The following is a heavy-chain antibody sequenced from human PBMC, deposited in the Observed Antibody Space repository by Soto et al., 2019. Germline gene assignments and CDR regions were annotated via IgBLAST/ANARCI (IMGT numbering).Heavy chain of an antibody. J-gene: IGHJ6*02. CDR1: GGTFRSYA. CDR3: ARSVVVVADDTYYYYYGMDV. CDR2: IIPMFGTA. D-gene: IGHD2-15*01. Sequence: QVQLVQSGAEVKKPGSSVKVSCKASGGTFRSYALSWVRQAPGQGLEWMGKIIPMFGTANYAQKFQGRVTITADESTSTAYMDLSSLRSEDTAVYYCARSVVVVADDTYYYYYGMDVWGQGTTVTVSS. V-gene: IGHV1-69*15.